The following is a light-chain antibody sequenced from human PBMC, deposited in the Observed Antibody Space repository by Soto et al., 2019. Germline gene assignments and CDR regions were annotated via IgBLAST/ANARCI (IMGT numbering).Light chain of an antibody. Sequence: QSALTQPRSVSGSPGQSVTISCTGTSSDVGLHDYVSWYQHHPGKAPKLIIYDVKQRPSGVPGRFSGSKSGNTASLTISGLQTDDEADYYCCSFGGISTSVVFGGGTKLTVL. J-gene: IGLJ3*02. CDR1: SSDVGLHDY. V-gene: IGLV2-11*01. CDR2: DVK. CDR3: CSFGGISTSVV.